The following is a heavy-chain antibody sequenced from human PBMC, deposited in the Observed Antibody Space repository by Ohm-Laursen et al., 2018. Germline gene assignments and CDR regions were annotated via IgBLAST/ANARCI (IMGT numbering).Heavy chain of an antibody. Sequence: PGTLSLTCTVSGGSISSSSYYWGWIRQPPGKGLEWIGSIYYSGSTYHNPSLKSRVTISVDTSKNQFSLKLSSVTAADTAVYYCARHFSQVGIAQYYGMDVWGQGTTVTVSS. CDR1: GGSISSSSYY. CDR2: IYYSGST. CDR3: ARHFSQVGIAQYYGMDV. J-gene: IGHJ6*02. V-gene: IGHV4-39*01. D-gene: IGHD6-13*01.